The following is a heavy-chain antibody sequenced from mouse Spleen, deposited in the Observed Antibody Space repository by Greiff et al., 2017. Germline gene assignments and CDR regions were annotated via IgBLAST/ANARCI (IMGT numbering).Heavy chain of an antibody. J-gene: IGHJ3*01. D-gene: IGHD2-4*01. CDR2: ISDGGSYT. CDR3: ARAYYDYDGNVLFAY. Sequence: EVQLVESGGGLVKPGGSLKLSCAASGFTFSDYYMYWVRQTPEKRLEWVATISDGGSYTYYPDSVKGRFTISRDNAKNNLYLQMSSLKSEDTAMYYCARAYYDYDGNVLFAYWGQGTLVTVSA. V-gene: IGHV5-4*02. CDR1: GFTFSDYY.